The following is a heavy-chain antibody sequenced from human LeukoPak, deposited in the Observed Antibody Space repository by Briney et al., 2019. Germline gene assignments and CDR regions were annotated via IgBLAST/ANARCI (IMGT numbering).Heavy chain of an antibody. D-gene: IGHD2-2*01. CDR1: GFTFDDYG. CDR2: INWNGGST. V-gene: IGHV3-20*01. J-gene: IGHJ4*02. CDR3: VKGYCSSISCPPEY. Sequence: GGSLRLSCAASGFTFDDYGMSWVRQAPGKGLEWVSGINWNGGSTGYADSVKGRFTISRDNAKNSLYLQMNSLRAEDTALYHCVKGYCSSISCPPEYWGQGTLVTVSS.